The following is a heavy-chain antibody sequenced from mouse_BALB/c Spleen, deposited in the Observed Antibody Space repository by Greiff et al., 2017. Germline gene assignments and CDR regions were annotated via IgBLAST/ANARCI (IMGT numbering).Heavy chain of an antibody. CDR1: GYAFSSYW. Sequence: QVQLQQSGAELVRPGSSVKISCKASGYAFSSYWMNWVKQRPGQGLEWIGQIYPGDGDTNYNGKFKGKATLTADKSSSTAYMQLSSLTSEDSAVYFCAAYYYGSSPCFAYWGQGTLVTVSA. D-gene: IGHD1-1*01. CDR2: IYPGDGDT. CDR3: AAYYYGSSPCFAY. V-gene: IGHV1-80*01. J-gene: IGHJ3*01.